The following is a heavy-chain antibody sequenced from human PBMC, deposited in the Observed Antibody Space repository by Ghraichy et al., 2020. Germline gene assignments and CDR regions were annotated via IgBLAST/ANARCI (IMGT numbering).Heavy chain of an antibody. Sequence: GGSLRLSCSASGFSLRTSAMYWVGRPPGRGLEYVSAVVSTGLNTYYADSVTGRFAISGDISKNTLYLQMSSLRPEDTAMYYCVKVVPRKQSWLPNVDHWGQGTLVTVSS. CDR3: VKVVPRKQSWLPNVDH. V-gene: IGHV3-64D*06. D-gene: IGHD5-18*01. CDR1: GFSLRTSA. CDR2: VVSTGLNT. J-gene: IGHJ4*02.